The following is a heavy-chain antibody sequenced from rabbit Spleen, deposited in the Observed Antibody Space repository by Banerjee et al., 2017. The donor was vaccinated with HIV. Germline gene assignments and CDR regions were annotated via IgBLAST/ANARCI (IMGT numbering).Heavy chain of an antibody. CDR3: ARDDAGNNRVYFNL. CDR1: GFSFSSNYV. CDR2: IYAGSSSST. V-gene: IGHV1S45*01. D-gene: IGHD4-2*01. J-gene: IGHJ4*01. Sequence: QEQLVESGGGLVQPGASLTLTCTASGFSFSSNYVMCWVRQAPGKGLEWIACIYAGSSSSTYYASWAKGRFTISKASSTTVTLQMTSLTAADTATYFCARDDAGNNRVYFNLWGPGTLVTVS.